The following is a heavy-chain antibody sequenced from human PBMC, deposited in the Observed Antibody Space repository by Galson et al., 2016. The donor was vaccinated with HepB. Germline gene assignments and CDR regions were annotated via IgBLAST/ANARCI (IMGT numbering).Heavy chain of an antibody. V-gene: IGHV1-18*01. CDR1: GYSFRSYG. D-gene: IGHD6-6*01. CDR3: RQDSQTLVGRRHYYHYGMDV. Sequence: SVKVSCKASGYSFRSYGINWVRQAPGQGLEWMGWISANNDNTNYTQKFQGRVTMTTDTSTDTAYMELRSLRPDDTAVFFCRQDSQTLVGRRHYYHYGMDVWGQGTTVTVSS. J-gene: IGHJ6*02. CDR2: ISANNDNT.